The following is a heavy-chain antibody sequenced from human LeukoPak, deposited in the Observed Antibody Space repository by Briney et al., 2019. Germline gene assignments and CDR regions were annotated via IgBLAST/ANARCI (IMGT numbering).Heavy chain of an antibody. Sequence: GGSLRLSCAASGFTFSSYWMSWVRQAPGKGLEWVANIKQDGSEKYYVDSVKGRFTISRDNAKNSLYLQMNSLRAEDTAVYYRARDGTDWLLYGMDVWGQGTTVTVSS. CDR1: GFTFSSYW. V-gene: IGHV3-7*01. D-gene: IGHD3-9*01. CDR3: ARDGTDWLLYGMDV. J-gene: IGHJ6*02. CDR2: IKQDGSEK.